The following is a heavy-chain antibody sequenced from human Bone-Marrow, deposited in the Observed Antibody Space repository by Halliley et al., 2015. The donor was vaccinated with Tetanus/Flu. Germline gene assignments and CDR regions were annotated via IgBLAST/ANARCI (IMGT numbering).Heavy chain of an antibody. V-gene: IGHV4-59*01. CDR3: ARDLRFGSPGDLYTYFDP. CDR2: IYYTGIT. J-gene: IGHJ5*02. Sequence: TLSLTCTVSGVSIATYFWSWIRQSPGKGLEWIASIYYTGITKYNPSLKSRVTILLDTSKSQFSLELNSVTAADTAVYYCARDLRFGSPGDLYTYFDPWGQGTPVTVSS. CDR1: GVSIATYF. D-gene: IGHD2-2*02.